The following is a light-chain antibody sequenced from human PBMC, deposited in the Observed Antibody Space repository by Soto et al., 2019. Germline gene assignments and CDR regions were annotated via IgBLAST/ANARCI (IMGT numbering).Light chain of an antibody. J-gene: IGKJ2*01. V-gene: IGKV3-20*01. Sequence: EIVLTQSPRTLSLSPGERATLSCRASQSVSSSYLAWYQQKPGQAPRLLIYGASSRATGIPDRFSGSGSGTDFTLTISRLEPEDFAVYYCQQYGSSPYTFGQGTKVEIK. CDR1: QSVSSSY. CDR2: GAS. CDR3: QQYGSSPYT.